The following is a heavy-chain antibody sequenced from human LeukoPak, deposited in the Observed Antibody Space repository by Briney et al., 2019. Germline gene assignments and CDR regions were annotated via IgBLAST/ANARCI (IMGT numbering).Heavy chain of an antibody. CDR1: GGSISSYY. V-gene: IGHV4-59*01. D-gene: IGHD6-13*01. J-gene: IGHJ4*02. CDR2: IYYGGST. Sequence: SETLSLTCTVSGGSISSYYWSWIRQPPGKGLEWIGYIYYGGSTNYNPSLKSRITISVDTFKNQFSLKLSSVTAADTAVYYCARVSSSSWYLIDYWGQGTLVTVSS. CDR3: ARVSSSSWYLIDY.